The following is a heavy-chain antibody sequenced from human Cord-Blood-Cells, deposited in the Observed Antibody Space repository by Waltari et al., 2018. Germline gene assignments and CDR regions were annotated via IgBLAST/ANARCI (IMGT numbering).Heavy chain of an antibody. CDR2: TYYRSKWYN. V-gene: IGHV6-1*01. J-gene: IGHJ5*02. CDR1: GDSVSSNSAA. Sequence: QVQLQQSGPGLVKPSQTLSLTCAISGDSVSSNSAAWNWIRQSPSRALEWLGRTYYRSKWYNDYAVSVKSRITINPDTSKNQFSLQLNSVTPEDTAVYYCAREDPRGYSYGWSNWFDPWGQGTLVTVSS. D-gene: IGHD5-18*01. CDR3: AREDPRGYSYGWSNWFDP.